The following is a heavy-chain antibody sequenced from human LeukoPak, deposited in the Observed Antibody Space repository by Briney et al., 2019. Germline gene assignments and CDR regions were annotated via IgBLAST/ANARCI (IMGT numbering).Heavy chain of an antibody. CDR2: IKQDGSKK. Sequence: HPGGSLRLSCVASGFPFSSYWMTWVRQAPGKGLEWVANIKQDGSKKSYVDSVKGRFTISRDNAKNSLYLQMNSLRAEDTAIYYCTRVGYIDEVLHDWSQGTLVT. J-gene: IGHJ4*02. V-gene: IGHV3-7*04. D-gene: IGHD5-24*01. CDR1: GFPFSSYW. CDR3: TRVGYIDEVLHD.